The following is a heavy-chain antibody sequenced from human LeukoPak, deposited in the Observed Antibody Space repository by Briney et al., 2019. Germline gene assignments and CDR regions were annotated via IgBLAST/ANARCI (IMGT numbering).Heavy chain of an antibody. V-gene: IGHV3-21*01. D-gene: IGHD3-10*01. CDR2: ISSSSSYI. CDR3: ARGITMVRGTYYMDV. J-gene: IGHJ6*03. Sequence: PGGSLRLSCAASGFTVSSNYMSWVRQAPGKGLEWVSSISSSSSYIYYADSVKGRFTISRDNAKNSLYLQMNSLRAEDTAVYYCARGITMVRGTYYMDVWGKGTTVTVSS. CDR1: GFTVSSNY.